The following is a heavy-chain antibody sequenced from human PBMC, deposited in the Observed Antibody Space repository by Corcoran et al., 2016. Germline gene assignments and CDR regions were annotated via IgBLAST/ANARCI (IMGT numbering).Heavy chain of an antibody. CDR1: GYTFTSYG. J-gene: IGHJ6*02. D-gene: IGHD3-22*01. CDR2: ISAYNGNT. CDR3: ARDFIGRRMYYDDSSGYQGMDV. Sequence: QVQLVQSGAEVKKPGASVKVSCKASGYTFTSYGISWVRQAPGHGLEWMGWISAYNGNTNYAQNLQGRVPMTTDTSTSPAYMELRSLRSDDTAVDYGARDFIGRRMYYDDSSGYQGMDVWGQGTTVTVSS. V-gene: IGHV1-18*01.